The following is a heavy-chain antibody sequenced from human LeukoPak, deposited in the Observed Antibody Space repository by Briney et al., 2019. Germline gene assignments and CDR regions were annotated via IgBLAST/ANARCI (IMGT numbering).Heavy chain of an antibody. CDR2: ISAYNGNT. CDR1: GYTFTSYY. V-gene: IGHV1-18*04. CDR3: ARPRGSDSSGYYEMDFNY. D-gene: IGHD3-22*01. Sequence: ASVKVSCKASGYTFTSYYMHWVRQAPGQGLEWMGWISAYNGNTNYAQKLQGRVTMTTDTSTSTAYMELRSLRSDDTAVYYCARPRGSDSSGYYEMDFNYWGQGTLVTVSS. J-gene: IGHJ4*02.